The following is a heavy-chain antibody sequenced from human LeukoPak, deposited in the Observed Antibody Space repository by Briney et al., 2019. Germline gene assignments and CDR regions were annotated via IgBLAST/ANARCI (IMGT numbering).Heavy chain of an antibody. V-gene: IGHV3-53*04. Sequence: PGGSLRLSCAASGFTVSSNYMSWVRQAPGKGLEWVSLIYSDGSTYYADSVKGRFSISRHNSKNTLYLQMNSLRAEDTAVYYCAKDLAVAGDYWGQGTLVTVSS. D-gene: IGHD6-19*01. CDR1: GFTVSSNY. J-gene: IGHJ4*02. CDR2: IYSDGST. CDR3: AKDLAVAGDY.